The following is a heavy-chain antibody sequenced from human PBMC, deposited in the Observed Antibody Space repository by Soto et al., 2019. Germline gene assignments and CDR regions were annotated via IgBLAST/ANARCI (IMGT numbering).Heavy chain of an antibody. V-gene: IGHV4-4*02. Sequence: QVQLQESGPGLVKPSGTLSLTCAVSGDSFRNNDWWSWVRQPPGKGLEWIGEIYQGGTTNYNPSHKSRVLISVDPAKSQFSLNLSSVTAADTAVYYCARGSGGRVDPWGQGTLVTVS. D-gene: IGHD3-16*01. CDR2: IYQGGTT. J-gene: IGHJ5*02. CDR3: ARGSGGRVDP. CDR1: GDSFRNNDW.